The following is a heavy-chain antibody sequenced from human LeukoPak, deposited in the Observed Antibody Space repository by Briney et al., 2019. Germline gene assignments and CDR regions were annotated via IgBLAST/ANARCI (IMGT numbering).Heavy chain of an antibody. Sequence: ASVKVSCKASGYTFTSYYMHWVRRAPGQGLEWMGIINPSGGSTSYAQKFQGRVTMTRDTSTSTVYMELSSLRSEDTAVYYCAREDVIVGALDYWGQGTLVTVSS. D-gene: IGHD1-26*01. CDR3: AREDVIVGALDY. CDR1: GYTFTSYY. CDR2: INPSGGST. V-gene: IGHV1-46*01. J-gene: IGHJ4*02.